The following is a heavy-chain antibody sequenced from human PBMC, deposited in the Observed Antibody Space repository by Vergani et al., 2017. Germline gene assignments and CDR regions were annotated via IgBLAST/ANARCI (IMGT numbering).Heavy chain of an antibody. CDR3: ARRYSSSPALDY. J-gene: IGHJ4*02. D-gene: IGHD6-6*01. CDR2: IGTAGDT. Sequence: EVQLVESGGGLVQPGGSLRLSCAASGFTFSTYDMHWVRQATGKGLEWVSAIGTAGDTYYPGSVKGRFTISRENAKNSLYLQMNGLRAGDTAVYYCARRYSSSPALDYWGQGTLVTVS. CDR1: GFTFSTYD. V-gene: IGHV3-13*01.